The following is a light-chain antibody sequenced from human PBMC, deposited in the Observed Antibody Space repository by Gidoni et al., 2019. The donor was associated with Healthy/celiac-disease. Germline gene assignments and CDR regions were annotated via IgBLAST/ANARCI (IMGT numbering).Light chain of an antibody. J-gene: IGKJ1*01. CDR3: QQYGSSPPAT. CDR2: GAS. Sequence: ELVLPQSPGTLSLSPGERATLSCRASQSVSSSYLAWYQQKPGQAPRLLIYGASSRATGIPDRVSGSGSGTDFTLTISRLEPEDFAVYYCQQYGSSPPATFGQGTKVEIK. V-gene: IGKV3-20*01. CDR1: QSVSSSY.